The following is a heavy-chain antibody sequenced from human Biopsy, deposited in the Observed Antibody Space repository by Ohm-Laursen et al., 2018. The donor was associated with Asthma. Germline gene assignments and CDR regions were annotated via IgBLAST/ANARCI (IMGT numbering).Heavy chain of an antibody. CDR3: ARAVDYSHYYGIDV. V-gene: IGHV1-18*01. CDR2: ISVYNGNT. Sequence: VSVKVSCKASGYTFNSAGITWVRQAPGQGLEWMGWISVYNGNTKVAQKLQDRVTMITDTSTSTAYMELRSLRSDDTAVYFCARAVDYSHYYGIDVWGQGATVTVS. CDR1: GYTFNSAG. J-gene: IGHJ6*02. D-gene: IGHD3-10*01.